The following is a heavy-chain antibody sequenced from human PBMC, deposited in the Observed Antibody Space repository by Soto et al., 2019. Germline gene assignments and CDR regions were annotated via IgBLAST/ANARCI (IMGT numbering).Heavy chain of an antibody. CDR1: GFTFSSYS. CDR3: ARGXGGGYSYGYYYYYGMDV. J-gene: IGHJ6*02. D-gene: IGHD5-18*01. CDR2: ISSSSSYI. Sequence: PGGSLRLSCAASGFTFSSYSMNWVRQAPGKGLEWVSSISSSSSYIYYADSVKGRFTISRDNAKNSLYLQMNSLRAEDTAVYYCARGXGGGYSYGYYYYYGMDVWGQGTTVTVSS. V-gene: IGHV3-21*01.